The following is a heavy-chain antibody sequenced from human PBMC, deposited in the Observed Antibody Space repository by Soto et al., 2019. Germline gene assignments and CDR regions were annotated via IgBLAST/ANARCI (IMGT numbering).Heavy chain of an antibody. CDR1: GYTFATYA. V-gene: IGHV1-18*01. CDR3: ARVGGALGDLNY. D-gene: IGHD3-16*01. J-gene: IGHJ4*02. Sequence: GASVKVSCKASGYTFATYAVSWVRQAPGQGLEWMGWISAYNGNTINAQKFQGRVTLTTDTSTSTAYMALTSLTPDDTAVYYCARVGGALGDLNYWGQGTLVTVS. CDR2: ISAYNGNT.